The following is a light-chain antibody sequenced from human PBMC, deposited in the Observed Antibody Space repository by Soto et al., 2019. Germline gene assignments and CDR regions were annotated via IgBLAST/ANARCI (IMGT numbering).Light chain of an antibody. J-gene: IGKJ5*01. V-gene: IGKV3-20*01. CDR3: QQYSSSPSIT. CDR2: GAS. Sequence: IVLTQSPCTLSLSPGERATLSCRASQSVSSGYLAWYQQKPGQAPRLLIYGASTRVTGIPDRFSGSVSGTDFTLTISRLEPEDFAVYYCQQYSSSPSITFGQGTRLEIK. CDR1: QSVSSGY.